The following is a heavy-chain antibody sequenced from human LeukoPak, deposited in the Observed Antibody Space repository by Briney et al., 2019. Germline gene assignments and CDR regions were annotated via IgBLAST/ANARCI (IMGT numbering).Heavy chain of an antibody. D-gene: IGHD3-22*01. J-gene: IGHJ4*02. CDR3: AKDRGYYDSSGYYGPVDY. CDR2: IKQDGSEK. V-gene: IGHV3-7*03. CDR1: GFTFDTYW. Sequence: GGSLRLSCAASGFTFDTYWMSWVRQAPGKGLEWVANIKQDGSEKDYVDSVKGRFTISRDNAKNTLYLQMNSLRAEDTAVYYCAKDRGYYDSSGYYGPVDYWGQGTLVTVSS.